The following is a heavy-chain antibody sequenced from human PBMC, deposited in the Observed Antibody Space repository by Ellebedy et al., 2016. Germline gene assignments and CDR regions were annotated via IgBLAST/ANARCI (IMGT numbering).Heavy chain of an antibody. V-gene: IGHV4-39*01. CDR1: GDSISSSSDY. D-gene: IGHD1-14*01. J-gene: IGHJ6*03. CDR3: ATFNQYYTYLGV. Sequence: SETLSLTCTVSGDSISSSSDYWVWIRQPPGKGLEWIGTISNRDRIDYNPSLKSRVFILVDASKNQFFLKLTSVTAADTAVYYCATFNQYYTYLGVWGKGTTVTVSS. CDR2: ISNRDRI.